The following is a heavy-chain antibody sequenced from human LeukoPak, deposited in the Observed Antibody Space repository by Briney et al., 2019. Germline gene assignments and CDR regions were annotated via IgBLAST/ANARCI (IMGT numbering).Heavy chain of an antibody. J-gene: IGHJ5*02. D-gene: IGHD2-15*01. Sequence: SDTLSLTCAVSGGSFSDYYWSWIREPPGKGLEWIGEINHGGSTNYNPSLKSRVTMSLDTSNDQFSLRLTSVTAADTAVYYCARWRWLPQYNWFDHWGQGILVTVSS. CDR2: INHGGST. CDR3: ARWRWLPQYNWFDH. CDR1: GGSFSDYY. V-gene: IGHV4-34*01.